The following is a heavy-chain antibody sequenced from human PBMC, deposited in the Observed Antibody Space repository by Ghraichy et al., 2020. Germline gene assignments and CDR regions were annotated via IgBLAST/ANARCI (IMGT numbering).Heavy chain of an antibody. CDR3: ARVRRGYDDRSYFDY. Sequence: SETLSLTCTVSGGSISSYYWSWIRQPPGKGLEWIGNIYYSGSTNYNPSLKSRVTISVDTSKNQFSLKLSSVTAADTAIYYCARVRRGYDDRSYFDYWGQGTLLTVSS. D-gene: IGHD5-12*01. J-gene: IGHJ4*02. CDR2: IYYSGST. CDR1: GGSISSYY. V-gene: IGHV4-59*01.